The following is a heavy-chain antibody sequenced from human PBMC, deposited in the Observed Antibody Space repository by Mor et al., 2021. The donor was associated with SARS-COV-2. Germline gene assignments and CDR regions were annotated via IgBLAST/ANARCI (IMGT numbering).Heavy chain of an antibody. V-gene: IGHV3-30-3*01. CDR2: ISYDGSNK. CDR3: ARDSAYYDSSGYYY. J-gene: IGHJ6*01. CDR1: SYA. D-gene: IGHD3-22*01. Sequence: SYAMHWVRQAPGKGLEWVAVISYDGSNKYYADSVKGRFTISRDNSKNTLYLQMNSLRAEDTAVYYCARDSAYYDSSGYYY.